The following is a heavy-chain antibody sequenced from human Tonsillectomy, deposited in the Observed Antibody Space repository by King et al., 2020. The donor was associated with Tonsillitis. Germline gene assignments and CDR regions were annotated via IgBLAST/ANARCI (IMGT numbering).Heavy chain of an antibody. Sequence: VQLVESGGGVVQPGRSLRLSCAASGFTFSTYGMHWVRQAPGKGLEWVAVISYDGSNKYYADSVKGRFTISRDNSKNTLYLQMNSLRAEDTAVYYCAKDWGIAVAGTDYYYGMDVWGQGTTVTVSS. CDR2: ISYDGSNK. V-gene: IGHV3-30*18. D-gene: IGHD6-19*01. CDR3: AKDWGIAVAGTDYYYGMDV. CDR1: GFTFSTYG. J-gene: IGHJ6*02.